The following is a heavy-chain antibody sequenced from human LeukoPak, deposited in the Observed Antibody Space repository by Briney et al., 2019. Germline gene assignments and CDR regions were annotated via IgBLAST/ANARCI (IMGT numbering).Heavy chain of an antibody. CDR1: GFTVSSNY. Sequence: PGGSLRLSCAASGFTVSSNYMSWVRQAPGKGLEWVSVLYSGGNTYYADSVKGRITISGDNSKNTLYLQMNSLRAEDTAVYYCTRDWLTRDGPMNFYYYGMDVWGQGTTVTVSS. CDR2: LYSGGNT. J-gene: IGHJ6*02. V-gene: IGHV3-66*01. CDR3: TRDWLTRDGPMNFYYYGMDV. D-gene: IGHD5-24*01.